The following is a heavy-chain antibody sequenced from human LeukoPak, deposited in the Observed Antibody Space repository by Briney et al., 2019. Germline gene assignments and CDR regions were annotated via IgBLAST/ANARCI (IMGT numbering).Heavy chain of an antibody. CDR1: GYIFSNYG. Sequence: ASVKVSCKASGYIFSNYGISWVRQAPGEGLEWMGWITTYKGNTAYEQKFQGRVTITRDTSASTAYMELSSLRSEDTAVYYCARDQAYSSSQPEYFDYWGQGTLVIVSS. CDR3: ARDQAYSSSQPEYFDY. D-gene: IGHD6-13*01. J-gene: IGHJ4*02. V-gene: IGHV1-18*01. CDR2: ITTYKGNT.